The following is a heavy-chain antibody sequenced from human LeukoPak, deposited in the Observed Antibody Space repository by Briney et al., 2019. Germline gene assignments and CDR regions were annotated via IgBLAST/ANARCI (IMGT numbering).Heavy chain of an antibody. CDR3: ARGGSGSYYY. J-gene: IGHJ4*02. CDR2: IYYSGST. Sequence: SETLSLTCTVSGGSISSYYWSWIRQPPGKGLEWIGYIYYSGSTNYNPSLKSRVTISVDTSKNQFSLKLSSVTAADTAVYYCARGGSGSYYYWGQGTLVTVSS. CDR1: GGSISSYY. D-gene: IGHD1-26*01. V-gene: IGHV4-59*01.